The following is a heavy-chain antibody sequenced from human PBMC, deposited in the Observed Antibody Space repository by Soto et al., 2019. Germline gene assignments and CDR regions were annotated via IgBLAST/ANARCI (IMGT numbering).Heavy chain of an antibody. Sequence: GSLRLSCAASGXTFSSYSMSWVRQAPGKGLEWVSAISGSGGSTYYADSVKCRFTISRDNSKNTLYLQMNRLRAEDTAVYYCAKDRRQWLGGGLDYWGQGTLVTVTS. J-gene: IGHJ4*02. CDR1: GXTFSSYS. CDR2: ISGSGGST. CDR3: AKDRRQWLGGGLDY. D-gene: IGHD6-19*01. V-gene: IGHV3-23*01.